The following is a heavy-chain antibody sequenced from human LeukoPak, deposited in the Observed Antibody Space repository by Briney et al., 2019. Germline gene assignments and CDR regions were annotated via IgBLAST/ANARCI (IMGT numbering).Heavy chain of an antibody. V-gene: IGHV3-33*08. CDR2: LWPDGITT. CDR3: ARRGGSGTFPHYFDA. CDR1: GFTFSSYA. D-gene: IGHD3-10*01. J-gene: IGHJ5*02. Sequence: GGSLRLSCAASGFTFSSYAMSWVRQAPGKGLEWVAVLWPDGITTRYADSVEGRFTMSRDNSKNTVYVQMNSLRAEDTAVYFCARRGGSGTFPHYFDAWGQGILVTVSS.